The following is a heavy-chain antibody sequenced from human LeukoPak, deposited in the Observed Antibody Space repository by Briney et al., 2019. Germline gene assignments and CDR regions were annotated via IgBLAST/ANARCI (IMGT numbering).Heavy chain of an antibody. V-gene: IGHV3-53*01. CDR1: GFTVSSNY. CDR3: ARGGYSYGYFGAFDI. D-gene: IGHD5-18*01. J-gene: IGHJ3*02. CDR2: IYSGGST. Sequence: GGSLRLSCAAPGFTVSSNYMNWVRQAPGKGLEWVSVIYSGGSTYYADSVKGRFTISRDNSKNTLYLQMNSLRPEDTVVYYCARGGYSYGYFGAFDIWGQGTMVTVSS.